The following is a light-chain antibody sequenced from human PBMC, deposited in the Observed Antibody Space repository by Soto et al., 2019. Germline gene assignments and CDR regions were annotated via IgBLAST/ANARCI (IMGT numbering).Light chain of an antibody. Sequence: QSALTQPASVSGSPGQSFTIPCTGSSSDVGAYHSVSWYQQHPGKAPKLIIFDVSNRPSGVSNRFSGYKSGNTASLTISGLQAEDEAHYYCSSFTDTGTVMFGGGTKVTVL. V-gene: IGLV2-14*03. CDR2: DVS. J-gene: IGLJ3*02. CDR3: SSFTDTGTVM. CDR1: SSDVGAYHS.